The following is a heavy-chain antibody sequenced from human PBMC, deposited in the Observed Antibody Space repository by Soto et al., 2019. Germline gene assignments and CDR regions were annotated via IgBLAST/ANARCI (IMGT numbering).Heavy chain of an antibody. J-gene: IGHJ6*02. Sequence: QVQLQESGPGLVKPSGTLSLTCAVSGGSISSSNWWSWVRQPPGKGLEWIGEIYHSGSTNYNPSLTGRVTISVDKSKNQFSLKLSAVTAADTAVYYCARDRKEGGSIAAAVIYYYYGMDVWGQGTTVTVSS. CDR2: IYHSGST. CDR3: ARDRKEGGSIAAAVIYYYYGMDV. D-gene: IGHD6-13*01. CDR1: GGSISSSNW. V-gene: IGHV4-4*02.